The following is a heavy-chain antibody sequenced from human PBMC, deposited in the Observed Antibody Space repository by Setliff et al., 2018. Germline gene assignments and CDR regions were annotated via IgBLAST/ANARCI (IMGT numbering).Heavy chain of an antibody. J-gene: IGHJ2*01. Sequence: PGGSLRLSCAASGFTFSNYRMNWVRQAPGKGLEWISHISSTSDTKYYADSVKGRFTISRDNAKNSLYLRMNSLRAEDTAVYYCARVAGRGRYWYFDLWGRGTLVTVS. CDR3: ARVAGRGRYWYFDL. V-gene: IGHV3-48*04. CDR1: GFTFSNYR. CDR2: ISSTSDTK.